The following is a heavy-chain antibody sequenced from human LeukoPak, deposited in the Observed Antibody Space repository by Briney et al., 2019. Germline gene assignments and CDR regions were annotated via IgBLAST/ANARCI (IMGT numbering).Heavy chain of an antibody. V-gene: IGHV3-21*01. J-gene: IGHJ4*02. Sequence: GGSLRLSCAASGFTFSSYSMNWVRQAPGKGLEWVSSISSSSSYIYYADSVKDRFTISRDNAKNSLYLQMNSLRAEDTAVYYCARDKYDILTGYIYFDYWGQGTLVTVSS. CDR1: GFTFSSYS. CDR3: ARDKYDILTGYIYFDY. CDR2: ISSSSSYI. D-gene: IGHD3-9*01.